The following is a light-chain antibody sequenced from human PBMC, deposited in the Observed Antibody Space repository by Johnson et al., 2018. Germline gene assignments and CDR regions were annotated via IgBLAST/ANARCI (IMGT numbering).Light chain of an antibody. CDR3: GTWDSSLSAGNV. CDR2: ENN. V-gene: IGLV1-51*02. J-gene: IGLJ1*01. Sequence: QSVLTQPPSVSAAPGQKVTISCSGSSSNIGNNYVSWYQQLPGTAPKLLIYENNKRPPGIPDRFSGSKSGTSATLGITGLQTGDEADYYCGTWDSSLSAGNVVETGTKVTVL. CDR1: SSNIGNNY.